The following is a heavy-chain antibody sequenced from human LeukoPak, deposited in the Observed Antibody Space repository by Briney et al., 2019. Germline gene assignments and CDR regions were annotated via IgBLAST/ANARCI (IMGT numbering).Heavy chain of an antibody. CDR2: VDPEDYET. CDR3: ATHFDSSGPDAFDI. CDR1: GHTLTEIF. D-gene: IGHD3-22*01. V-gene: IGHV1-24*01. Sequence: SVKVSCKVSGHTLTEIFMHWVRQAPGKGFEWMGGVDPEDYETINAQKFQGRVTMTEDTSTDTAYMELSSLRSEDTAVYYCATHFDSSGPDAFDIWGQGTMVTVSS. J-gene: IGHJ3*02.